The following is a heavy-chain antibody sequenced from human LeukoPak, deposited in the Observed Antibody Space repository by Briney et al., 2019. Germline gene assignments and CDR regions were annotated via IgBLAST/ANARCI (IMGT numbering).Heavy chain of an antibody. CDR3: AKDLSVRFLEWLRDYYYGMDV. CDR1: GFTFSSYA. V-gene: IGHV3-23*01. CDR2: ISGSGGST. Sequence: PGGSLRLSCAASGFTFSSYAMSWVRQAPGKGLECVSAISGSGGSTYYADSVKGRFTIYRDNSKNTLYLQMNSLRAEDTAVYYCAKDLSVRFLEWLRDYYYGMDVWGQGTTFTVSS. J-gene: IGHJ6*02. D-gene: IGHD3-3*01.